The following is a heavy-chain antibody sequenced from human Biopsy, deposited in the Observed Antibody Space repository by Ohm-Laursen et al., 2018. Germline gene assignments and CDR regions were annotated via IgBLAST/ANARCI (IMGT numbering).Heavy chain of an antibody. D-gene: IGHD1-26*01. CDR3: AVKSYFSTSFDP. V-gene: IGHV4-34*01. Sequence: SDTLSLTCAVYGGSFSSYYWSWIRQPPGKGLEWIGEINHSGSTNFNPSFKSRVTISVDTSKNQFSLKLSSVTAADTAVYYCAVKSYFSTSFDPWGQGTLVTVSS. CDR2: INHSGST. J-gene: IGHJ5*02. CDR1: GGSFSSYY.